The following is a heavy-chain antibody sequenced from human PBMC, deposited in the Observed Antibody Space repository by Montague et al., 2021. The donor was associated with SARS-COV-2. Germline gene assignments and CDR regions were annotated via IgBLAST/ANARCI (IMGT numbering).Heavy chain of an antibody. CDR3: ARVLLPPRTSTKFNFYGLDV. Sequence: SETLSLTCTVPGGFISSSYWSWIRQPPGKGLEWIGNIYHSGSTNYNPSLKSRVTISIDTSMNQFSLNLSSMTAADAAVYFCARVLLPPRTSTKFNFYGLDVWGQGTTVTVSS. J-gene: IGHJ6*02. V-gene: IGHV4-59*01. D-gene: IGHD1-14*01. CDR2: IYHSGST. CDR1: GGFISSSY.